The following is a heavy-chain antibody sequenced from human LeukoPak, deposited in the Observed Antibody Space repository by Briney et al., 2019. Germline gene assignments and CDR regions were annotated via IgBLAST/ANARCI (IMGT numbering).Heavy chain of an antibody. CDR1: GFTFSSNY. CDR2: IYSGGST. V-gene: IGHV3-66*01. J-gene: IGHJ6*02. D-gene: IGHD6-13*01. CDR3: ARDIAAADYYYYGMDV. Sequence: GGSLRLSCAASGFTFSSNYMSWVRQAPGKGLEWVSVIYSGGSTYYADSVKGRFTISRDNSKNTLYLQMNSLRAEDTAVYYCARDIAAADYYYYGMDVWGQGTTVTVSS.